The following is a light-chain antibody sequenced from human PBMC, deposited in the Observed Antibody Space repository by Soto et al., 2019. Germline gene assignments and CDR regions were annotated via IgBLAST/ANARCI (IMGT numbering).Light chain of an antibody. Sequence: DIQMTQSPSSLSASVGDRVTITCRASQSISSYLNWYQQKPGKAPKLLIYAASSLQSGVPSRFSGSGSGTDFTLTISSLQPEDFATYYCQQSYSIPCTFGPGTKVDIK. CDR1: QSISSY. V-gene: IGKV1-39*01. CDR2: AAS. CDR3: QQSYSIPCT. J-gene: IGKJ3*01.